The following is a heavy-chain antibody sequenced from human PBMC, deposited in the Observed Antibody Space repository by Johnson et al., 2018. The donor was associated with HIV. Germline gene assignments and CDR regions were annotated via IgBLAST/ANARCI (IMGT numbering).Heavy chain of an antibody. CDR2: VSEHGRTT. CDR3: ARDSRAFDI. J-gene: IGHJ3*02. Sequence: QVQLVESGGGLVQPGGSLRLSCAASGFTFSDYYMTWIRQAPGKGLEWVAVVSEHGRTTYFADSVKGRFTISRDNSKNTLYLQMNNLRPEDTALYYCARDSRAFDIWGQGTMVTVSS. CDR1: GFTFSDYY. V-gene: IGHV3-30*03.